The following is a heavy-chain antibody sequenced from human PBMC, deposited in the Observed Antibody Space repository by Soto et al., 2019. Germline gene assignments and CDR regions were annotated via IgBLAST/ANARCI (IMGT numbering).Heavy chain of an antibody. Sequence: QVQLQESGPGLVKPSETLSLNCTVSGGPISSYYWSWIRQSPGKGLEWIGYIYYNGSTNYNPSLKSRVTISVDTFKNQFSLELSSVTAADTAVYYCARGSSGWPPRFDYWGQGTLVTVSS. J-gene: IGHJ4*02. CDR3: ARGSSGWPPRFDY. V-gene: IGHV4-59*01. CDR2: IYYNGST. CDR1: GGPISSYY. D-gene: IGHD6-19*01.